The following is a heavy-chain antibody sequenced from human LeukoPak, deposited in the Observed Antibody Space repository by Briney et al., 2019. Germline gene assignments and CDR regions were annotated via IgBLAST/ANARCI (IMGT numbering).Heavy chain of an antibody. CDR2: IGIDSGNT. CDR1: GFTFSDYS. J-gene: IGHJ4*01. Sequence: GGSMGLFCAALGFTFSDYSMNWVRQAPGMGLELFSYIGIDSGNTNYEDSVKGGFTISGDKAKNSLYLQMNSLRVEDTVVYCCARDSKYAFDNWGHGTLVTVSS. V-gene: IGHV3-48*01. CDR3: ARDSKYAFDN.